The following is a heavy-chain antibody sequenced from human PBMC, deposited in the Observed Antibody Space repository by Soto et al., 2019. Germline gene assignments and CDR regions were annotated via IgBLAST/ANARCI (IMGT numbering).Heavy chain of an antibody. CDR1: GGSISSYY. D-gene: IGHD4-17*01. Sequence: QVQLQESGPGLVRPSETLSLTCTVSGGSISSYYWSWIRQPPGKGLEWIGYIYYSGSANYNPSLKSRVTISVDTSKNQFSLKLSSATAAATAVYYCASNYGGNVDYWGQGTLVTVSS. CDR2: IYYSGSA. CDR3: ASNYGGNVDY. J-gene: IGHJ4*02. V-gene: IGHV4-59*08.